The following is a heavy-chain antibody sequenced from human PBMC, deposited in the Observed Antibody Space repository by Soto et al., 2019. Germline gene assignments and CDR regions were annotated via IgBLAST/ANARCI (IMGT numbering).Heavy chain of an antibody. CDR1: GFTFSDYY. Sequence: GVLRLSCAASGFTFSDYYMTWIRQAPGKGLEWVSYMSKSGDIIYYADSVKGRFTISRDNARNSLYLQMNNLRVEDSAVYYCARYVAALDYWGRGTLVTVS. V-gene: IGHV3-11*01. CDR2: MSKSGDII. CDR3: ARYVAALDY. D-gene: IGHD6-25*01. J-gene: IGHJ4*02.